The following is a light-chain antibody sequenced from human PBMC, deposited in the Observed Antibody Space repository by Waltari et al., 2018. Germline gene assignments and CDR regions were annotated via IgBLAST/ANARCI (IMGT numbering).Light chain of an antibody. V-gene: IGLV1-44*01. Sequence: QSVLTQPPSASGTPRQRLTISSSGSTSNIRSSNVNWYQPPPRTAPKPVIYNNNTRPSGVPDRFSGSKYGTSASLAISGLQSEDEADYYCAGWDGSLNGYVFGAATKVTVL. J-gene: IGLJ1*01. CDR2: NNN. CDR3: AGWDGSLNGYV. CDR1: TSNIRSSN.